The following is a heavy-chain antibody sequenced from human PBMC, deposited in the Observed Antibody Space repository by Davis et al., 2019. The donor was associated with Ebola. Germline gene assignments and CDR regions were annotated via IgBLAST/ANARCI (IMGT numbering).Heavy chain of an antibody. Sequence: GESLKISCAASGFTFSTYAMHWVRQAPGKGLKYVSAIDDNGGTTYYANSVRGRFTISRDNSKNTLYLQMGSLRPEDMAVYYCARDTTGEDWHFDLWGRGTLVTVSS. CDR1: GFTFSTYA. CDR2: IDDNGGTT. D-gene: IGHD1-1*01. CDR3: ARDTTGEDWHFDL. V-gene: IGHV3-64*01. J-gene: IGHJ2*01.